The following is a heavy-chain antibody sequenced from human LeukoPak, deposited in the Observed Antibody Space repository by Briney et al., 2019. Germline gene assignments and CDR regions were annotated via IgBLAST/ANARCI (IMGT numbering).Heavy chain of an antibody. J-gene: IGHJ5*02. CDR1: GGSFSGYY. V-gene: IGHV4-34*01. CDR3: ARVRSCSGGSCYAKRFDP. Sequence: SETLSLTCAVYGGSFSGYYWSWIRQPPGKGLEWIGEINHSGSTNYNTSLKSRVTISVDTSKNQFSLKLSSVTAADTAVYYCARVRSCSGGSCYAKRFDPWGQGTLVTVSS. D-gene: IGHD2-15*01. CDR2: INHSGST.